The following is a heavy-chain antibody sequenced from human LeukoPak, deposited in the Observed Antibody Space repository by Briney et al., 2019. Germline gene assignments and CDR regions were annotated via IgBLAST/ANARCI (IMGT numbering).Heavy chain of an antibody. J-gene: IGHJ5*02. CDR3: ARVRGGTTGWFDR. CDR1: GDFISSYY. D-gene: IGHD1-26*01. CDR2: IHFSGST. V-gene: IGHV4-59*01. Sequence: SETLSLICNVSGDFISSYYWTWIRQPPGKGLEWIGYIHFSGSTNHNPSLKSRVTISVDMSKNQFSLKLSSVTAADTAVYFCARVRGGTTGWFDRWGQGTLVTVSS.